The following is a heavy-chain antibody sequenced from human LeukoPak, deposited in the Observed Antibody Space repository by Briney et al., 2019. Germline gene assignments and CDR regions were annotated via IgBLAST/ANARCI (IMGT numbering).Heavy chain of an antibody. V-gene: IGHV5-51*01. CDR2: IYPGDSDT. J-gene: IGHJ4*02. Sequence: GESLKISCKGSGYTFSNYWIAWVRQTSGKGLEWMGIIYPGDSDTRYSPSFQGQVTLSADKSTNTAHLQWSSLKASDTAIYYCARRQDSGYDFDFWGQGTLVTVSS. CDR3: ARRQDSGYDFDF. D-gene: IGHD5-12*01. CDR1: GYTFSNYW.